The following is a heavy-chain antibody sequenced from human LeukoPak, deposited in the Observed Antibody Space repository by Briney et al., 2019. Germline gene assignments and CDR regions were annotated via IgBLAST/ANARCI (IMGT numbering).Heavy chain of an antibody. J-gene: IGHJ4*02. Sequence: SVKVSCKASGGTFSCYAISWVRQAPGQGLEWMGRIIPILGIANYAQKFQGRVTITADKSTSTAYMELSSLRSEDTAVYYCARALGVGATSGFDYWGQGTLVTVSS. CDR1: GGTFSCYA. CDR3: ARALGVGATSGFDY. CDR2: IIPILGIA. V-gene: IGHV1-69*04. D-gene: IGHD1-26*01.